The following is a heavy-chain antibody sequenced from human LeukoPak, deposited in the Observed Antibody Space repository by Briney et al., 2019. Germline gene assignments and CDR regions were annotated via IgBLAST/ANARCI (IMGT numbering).Heavy chain of an antibody. CDR2: ISGSGSST. V-gene: IGHV3-23*01. D-gene: IGHD3-10*01. CDR1: GFTFSSYA. J-gene: IGHJ4*02. Sequence: GGSLRLSCAASGFTFSSYAMSWVRQAPEKGLEWVSAISGSGSSTYYADSVKGRFSISRDTSKNTLYLQMNGLRAEDTAVYYCAKVAVRGVTITGFDYWGQGTLVTVSS. CDR3: AKVAVRGVTITGFDY.